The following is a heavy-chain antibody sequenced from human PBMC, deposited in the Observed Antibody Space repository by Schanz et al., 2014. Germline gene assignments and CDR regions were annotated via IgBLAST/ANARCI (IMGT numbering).Heavy chain of an antibody. J-gene: IGHJ4*02. CDR2: IYDGGST. D-gene: IGHD6-13*01. CDR3: ARARSWPDY. CDR1: GGSISNNY. V-gene: IGHV4-59*12. Sequence: QVQLQESGPGLVKPSETLSLTCTVSGGSISNNYWGWIRQPPGKGLEWIGYIYDGGSTYYNPSLKSRVTISVDTSKNQFSLRLSSVTAADTAVYYCARARSWPDYWGQGTLVTVSS.